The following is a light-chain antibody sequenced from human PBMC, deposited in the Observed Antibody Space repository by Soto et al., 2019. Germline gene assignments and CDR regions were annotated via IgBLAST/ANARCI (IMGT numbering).Light chain of an antibody. CDR3: QQYNNWPRT. Sequence: EIVMTQSPATLSVSPGERATLSCRASQSVSSDLAWYHQKPGQAPRLLIYGASTRATGIPARFSGSGSGTECTLTINRLQSEDFAVYYCQQYNNWPRTFGQGTKVEIK. CDR1: QSVSSD. CDR2: GAS. V-gene: IGKV3-15*01. J-gene: IGKJ1*01.